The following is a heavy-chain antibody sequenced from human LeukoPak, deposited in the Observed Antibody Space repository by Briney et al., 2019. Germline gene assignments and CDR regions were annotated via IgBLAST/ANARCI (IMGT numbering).Heavy chain of an antibody. CDR2: IYYSGST. D-gene: IGHD5-12*01. V-gene: IGHV4-39*01. CDR3: ARVNPAIVASD. CDR1: GGSISSSSYY. J-gene: IGHJ4*02. Sequence: SETLSLTCTVSGGSISSSSYYWGWIRQPPGKGLEWIGSIYYSGSTYYNPSLKSRVTISVDTSKNQFSLKLSSVTAADTAVYYCARVNPAIVASDWGQGTLVTVSS.